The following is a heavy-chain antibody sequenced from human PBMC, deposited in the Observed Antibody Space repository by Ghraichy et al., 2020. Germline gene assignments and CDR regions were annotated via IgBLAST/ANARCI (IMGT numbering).Heavy chain of an antibody. CDR2: ISGSGGDT. CDR3: AKDHGTEGFDY. J-gene: IGHJ4*02. D-gene: IGHD1-14*01. Sequence: GGSLRLSCAASGFTFRYYAMSWVRQAPGKGLEWISAISGSGGDTYYADSVKGRFTISRDNSKDSVSLQMNSLRAEDTAVYYCAKDHGTEGFDYWGQETLVSVAS. CDR1: GFTFRYYA. V-gene: IGHV3-23*01.